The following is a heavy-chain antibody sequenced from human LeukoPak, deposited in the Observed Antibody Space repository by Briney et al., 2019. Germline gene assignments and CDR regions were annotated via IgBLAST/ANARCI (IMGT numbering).Heavy chain of an antibody. CDR3: ARDSGTTMVRGVIPT. CDR2: IYTSGST. Sequence: PSETLSLTCTVSGGSISSSSYYWSWIRQPAGKGLEWIGRIYTSGSTNYNPSLKSRVTISVDTSKNQFSLKLSSVTAADTAVYYCARDSGTTMVRGVIPTWGQGTLVTVSS. D-gene: IGHD3-10*01. J-gene: IGHJ5*02. V-gene: IGHV4-61*02. CDR1: GGSISSSSYY.